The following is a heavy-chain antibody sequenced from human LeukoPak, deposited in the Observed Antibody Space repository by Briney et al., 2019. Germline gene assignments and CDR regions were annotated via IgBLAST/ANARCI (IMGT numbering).Heavy chain of an antibody. CDR1: GGSISSYY. CDR3: ARQGGGFWYFDL. Sequence: SETLSLTGTVSGGSISSYYGSWIRQPPGKGLEWIGYIYYSGSTNYDPSLKSRVTISVDTSKNQFSLKLSSVTAADTAVYYCARQGGGFWYFDLWGRGTLVTVSS. V-gene: IGHV4-59*08. D-gene: IGHD6-25*01. CDR2: IYYSGST. J-gene: IGHJ2*01.